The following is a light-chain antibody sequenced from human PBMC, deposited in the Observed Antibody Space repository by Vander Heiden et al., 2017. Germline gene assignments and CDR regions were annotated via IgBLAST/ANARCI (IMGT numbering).Light chain of an antibody. Sequence: QSATTHPRSATAAPGQSVTLSCTGTSSDVGGYNYVSWYQQHPGKAPKLMIYDVSKRPSGVPDRFSGSKSGNTASLTISGLQAEDEADYYCCSYAGSYTVFGGGTKLTVL. J-gene: IGLJ3*02. CDR2: DVS. CDR1: SSDVGGYNY. V-gene: IGLV2-11*01. CDR3: CSYAGSYTV.